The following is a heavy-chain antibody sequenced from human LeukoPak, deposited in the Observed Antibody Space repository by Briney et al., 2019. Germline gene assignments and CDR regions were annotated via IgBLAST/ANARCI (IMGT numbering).Heavy chain of an antibody. CDR1: GFTFSSYG. D-gene: IGHD4-17*01. J-gene: IGHJ3*02. CDR3: ARDGRRSTVLDAFDI. V-gene: IGHV3-33*01. Sequence: GGSLRLSCAAPGFTFSSYGMHWVRQAPGKGLEWMAVIWYDGSNKYYADSVKGRFTISRDNSKNTLYLQMNSLRAEDTAVYYCARDGRRSTVLDAFDIWGQGTMVTVSS. CDR2: IWYDGSNK.